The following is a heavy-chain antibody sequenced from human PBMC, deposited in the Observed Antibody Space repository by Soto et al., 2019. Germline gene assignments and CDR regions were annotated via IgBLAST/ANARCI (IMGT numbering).Heavy chain of an antibody. J-gene: IGHJ4*02. Sequence: LRLSCAASGFTFSSYAMHWVRQAPGKGLEWVAVISYDGSNKYYADSVKGRFTISRDNSKNTLYLQMNSLRAEDTAVYYCAKERDTRSSSCFDSWGQGTLVTVSS. V-gene: IGHV3-30-3*01. CDR1: GFTFSSYA. CDR3: AKERDTRSSSCFDS. CDR2: ISYDGSNK. D-gene: IGHD5-18*01.